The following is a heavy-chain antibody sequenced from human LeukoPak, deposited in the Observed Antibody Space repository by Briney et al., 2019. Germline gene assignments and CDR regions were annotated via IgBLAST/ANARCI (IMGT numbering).Heavy chain of an antibody. CDR1: GGSISSSSYY. CDR2: MHYSGST. D-gene: IGHD6-19*01. CDR3: ARAVADNGGFDY. V-gene: IGHV4-39*07. J-gene: IGHJ4*02. Sequence: SETLSLTCTVSGGSISSSSYYWGWIRQPPGKGLEWIGSMHYSGSTYYNPSLKSRVTISVDTSKNQFSLKLSSVTAADTAVYYCARAVADNGGFDYWGQGTLVTVSS.